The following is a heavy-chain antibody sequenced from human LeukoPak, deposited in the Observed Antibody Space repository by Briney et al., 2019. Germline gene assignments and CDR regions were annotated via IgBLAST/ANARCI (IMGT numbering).Heavy chain of an antibody. CDR3: ARVFMTYYYYGMDV. D-gene: IGHD2-21*02. Sequence: SETLSLPCTVSGGSISSSSYYWGWIRQPPGKGLEWIGEINHSGSTNYNPSLKSRVTISVDTSKNQFSLKLSSVTAADTAVYYCARVFMTYYYYGMDVWGQGTTVTVSS. CDR1: GGSISSSSYY. CDR2: INHSGST. J-gene: IGHJ6*02. V-gene: IGHV4-39*07.